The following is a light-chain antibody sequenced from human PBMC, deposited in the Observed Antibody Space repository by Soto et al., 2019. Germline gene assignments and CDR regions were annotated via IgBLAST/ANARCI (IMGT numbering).Light chain of an antibody. CDR3: HQYNSLHPYP. V-gene: IGKV3-15*01. Sequence: IVVTHFVYTLSASLGDRVTXSCRASQSVRSDLAWYQQKPCQAPRLLIYVASARATDIGSIFSCRRSETEFNLTISTLRAEHFAVNDCHQYNSLHPYPFGEGTNVDVK. CDR2: VAS. CDR1: QSVRSD. J-gene: IGKJ2*01.